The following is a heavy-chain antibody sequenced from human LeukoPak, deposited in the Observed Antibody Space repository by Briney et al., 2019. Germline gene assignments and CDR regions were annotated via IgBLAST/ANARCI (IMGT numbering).Heavy chain of an antibody. CDR3: AREGSTTGTNWFDP. CDR2: IYHSGST. Sequence: SETLSLTCAVSDYSITSDYYWGWIRQPPGKGLEWIGSIYHSGSTYYNPSLKSRVTISVDTSKNQFSLKLTSVTAADTAVYYCAREGSTTGTNWFDPLGQGTLVTVSS. V-gene: IGHV4-38-2*02. J-gene: IGHJ5*02. D-gene: IGHD3-10*01. CDR1: DYSITSDYY.